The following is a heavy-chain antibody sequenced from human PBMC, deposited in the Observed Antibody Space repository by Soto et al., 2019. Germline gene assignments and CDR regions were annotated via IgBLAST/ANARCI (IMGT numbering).Heavy chain of an antibody. CDR2: IYPSGST. CDR3: ARDEDSSPRGAFDL. CDR1: GDAVTSFY. D-gene: IGHD6-19*01. V-gene: IGHV4-4*07. J-gene: IGHJ3*01. Sequence: QVQVQESGPGLVKPSETLSLTCTVSGDAVTSFYWNWIRQPAGQGLEWIGRIYPSGSTIYNPSLENRVSMSGDRSRDQVSLTFSSVTAADTALYYCARDEDSSPRGAFDLWGQGTLVTFSS.